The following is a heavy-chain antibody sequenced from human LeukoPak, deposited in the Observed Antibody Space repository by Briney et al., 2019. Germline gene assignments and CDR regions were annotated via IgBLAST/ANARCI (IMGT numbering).Heavy chain of an antibody. CDR3: ARVVIPGDPY. Sequence: PGGSLRLSCAASGFTFSSYEMNWVRQAPGKGLEWVSYISSSGSTIYYADSVKGRFTISRDNAKNSLYLQMNSLRAKNTAVYYCARVVIPGDPYWGQGTLVTVSS. D-gene: IGHD2-2*01. CDR1: GFTFSSYE. V-gene: IGHV3-48*03. J-gene: IGHJ4*02. CDR2: ISSSGSTI.